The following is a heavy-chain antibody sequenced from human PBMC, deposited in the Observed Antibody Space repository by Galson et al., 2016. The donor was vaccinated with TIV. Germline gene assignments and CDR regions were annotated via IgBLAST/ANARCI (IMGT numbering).Heavy chain of an antibody. D-gene: IGHD3-3*01. J-gene: IGHJ6*02. V-gene: IGHV1-3*01. Sequence: SVKVSCKASGYTLTSYTIHWVRQAPGQRLQWMGWINAANGNIKYTQNFQGRVTFTIDTSANTAYMELSSLRSADSAVYYCARGGPDGNFWGNYYPHDMDIWGQGTTVSVSS. CDR2: INAANGNI. CDR1: GYTLTSYT. CDR3: ARGGPDGNFWGNYYPHDMDI.